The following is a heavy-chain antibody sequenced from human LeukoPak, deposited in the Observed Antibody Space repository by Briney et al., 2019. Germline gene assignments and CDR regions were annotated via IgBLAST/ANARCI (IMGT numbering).Heavy chain of an antibody. CDR3: ARGLSGSYFVLDC. Sequence: GGSLRLSCAASGFTFSSCDMHWVRQAPGKGLEWVSSIGSRGLYIYYADSVKGRFTISRDNAKNSLYLQMNSLRPEDTAVYYCARGLSGSYFVLDCWGQGTLVTVSS. CDR2: IGSRGLYI. D-gene: IGHD1-26*01. CDR1: GFTFSSCD. J-gene: IGHJ4*02. V-gene: IGHV3-21*01.